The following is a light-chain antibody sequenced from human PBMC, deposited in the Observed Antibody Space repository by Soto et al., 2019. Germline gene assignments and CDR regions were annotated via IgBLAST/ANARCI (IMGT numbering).Light chain of an antibody. CDR2: GAS. CDR3: QQYNNWPGT. V-gene: IGKV3-15*01. Sequence: EIVLTQSPGTLSVSPGETATLSCRASQSVSSNLAWYQQKPGQAPRLLIYGASTRATGIPARFSGSGSGTEFTLTISSLQSEDFAVYYCQQYNNWPGTFGQGTKVDVK. J-gene: IGKJ1*01. CDR1: QSVSSN.